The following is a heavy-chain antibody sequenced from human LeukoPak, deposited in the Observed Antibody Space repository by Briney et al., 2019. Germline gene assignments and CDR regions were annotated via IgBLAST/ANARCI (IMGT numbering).Heavy chain of an antibody. CDR2: ISGSGGRT. CDR1: GFTFSSFA. J-gene: IGHJ4*02. D-gene: IGHD2-15*01. V-gene: IGHV3-23*01. CDR3: AKAELVGAAGAVGY. Sequence: PGGSLRLSCAASGFTFSSFAMSWVRQAPGKGLEWVSAISGSGGRTYYADSVKGRFSISRDNSKNTLYLQMNSLRAEDTAVYYCAKAELVGAAGAVGYWGQGTLVTVSS.